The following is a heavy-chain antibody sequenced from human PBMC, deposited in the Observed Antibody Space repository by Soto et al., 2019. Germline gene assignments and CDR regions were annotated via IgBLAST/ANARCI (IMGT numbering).Heavy chain of an antibody. CDR3: ARDSQYWYFDL. V-gene: IGHV1-18*01. J-gene: IGHJ2*01. CDR2: ISASSGNT. CDR1: GYTFTSDG. Sequence: QVQLVQSGAEVKKPGASVKVSCKASGYTFTSDGISWVRQAPRQGLEWMGWISASSGNTNYAQKLQXXVTMTTDTSTSTAYMELRSLRSDDTAVYYCARDSQYWYFDLWGRGTLVTVSS.